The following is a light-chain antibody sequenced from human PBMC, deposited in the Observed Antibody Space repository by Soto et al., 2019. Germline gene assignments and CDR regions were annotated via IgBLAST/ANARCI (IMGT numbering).Light chain of an antibody. J-gene: IGKJ5*01. CDR1: QSVSSTY. CDR2: EAS. CDR3: QQYGSSPIT. Sequence: EIVLTLSPGTLSLSPGERATLSFSASQSVSSTYLAWYQQKPGQAPRLLIYEASSRATGIPDRFSGSGSGTDFTLTISRLEPEDFAVYYCQQYGSSPITFGQGTRLEN. V-gene: IGKV3-20*01.